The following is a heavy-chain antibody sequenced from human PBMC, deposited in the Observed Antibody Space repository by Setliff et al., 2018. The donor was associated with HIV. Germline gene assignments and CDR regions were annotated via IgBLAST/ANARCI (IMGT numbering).Heavy chain of an antibody. CDR3: ATDGSAFDR. V-gene: IGHV3-30*12. CDR1: GFNFNDYG. J-gene: IGHJ4*02. CDR2: ISYDGSRT. Sequence: PGGSLRLSCAASGFNFNDYGMHWVRQAPGKGLEWVSVISYDGSRTYYADSVKGRFTISRDNSRDTLYLQMSSLRAEDTAVYYCATDGSAFDRWGQGTLVTVSS. D-gene: IGHD3-10*01.